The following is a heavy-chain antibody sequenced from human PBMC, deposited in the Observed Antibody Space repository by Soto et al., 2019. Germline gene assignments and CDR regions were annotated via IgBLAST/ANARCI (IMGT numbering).Heavy chain of an antibody. D-gene: IGHD2-15*01. CDR2: ISAYNGNT. CDR3: AARSYCSGGSCYSVVPDY. J-gene: IGHJ4*02. CDR1: GYTFTSYG. Sequence: ASVKVSCKASGYTFTSYGISWVRQAPGQGLEWMGWISAYNGNTNYAQKLQGRVTMTTDTSTSTAYMELSSLRSEDTAVYYCAARSYCSGGSCYSVVPDYWGQGTLVTVSS. V-gene: IGHV1-18*01.